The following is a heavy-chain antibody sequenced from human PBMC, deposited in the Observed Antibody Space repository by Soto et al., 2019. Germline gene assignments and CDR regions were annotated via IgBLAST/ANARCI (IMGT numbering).Heavy chain of an antibody. CDR2: FHYSGST. D-gene: IGHD4-17*01. CDR3: AIEPYGDYGY. Sequence: QLQLQESGPGLVKPSETLSLTCTVSGDSISSSGYYWGWIRQPPGKGLEWIGSFHYSGSTYYNPSLKSRVSILVDTSKNHFSLKLNSVTAADTAVYYCAIEPYGDYGYWGQGTLSPSPQ. J-gene: IGHJ4*02. V-gene: IGHV4-39*02. CDR1: GDSISSSGYY.